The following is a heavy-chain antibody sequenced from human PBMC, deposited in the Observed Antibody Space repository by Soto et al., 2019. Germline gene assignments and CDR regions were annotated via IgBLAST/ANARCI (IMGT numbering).Heavy chain of an antibody. V-gene: IGHV4-61*01. CDR3: ARDRRQLVLFVSPTPPNYGMDV. CDR2: IYYSGST. Sequence: SETLSLTCTVSGGSVSSGSYYWSWIRQPPGKGLEWIGYIYYSGSTNYNPSLKSRVTISVDTSKNQFSLKLSSVTAADTAVYYCARDRRQLVLFVSPTPPNYGMDVWGQGTTVTAP. J-gene: IGHJ6*02. D-gene: IGHD6-6*01. CDR1: GGSVSSGSYY.